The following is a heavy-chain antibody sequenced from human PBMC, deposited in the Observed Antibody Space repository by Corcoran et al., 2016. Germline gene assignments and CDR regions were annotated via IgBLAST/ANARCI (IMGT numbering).Heavy chain of an antibody. V-gene: IGHV5-51*01. D-gene: IGHD3-3*01. J-gene: IGHJ5*02. CDR3: ARQVRDFWTSTGGWFDP. Sequence: EVQLVQSGAEVKKPGESLKISCKGSGYSFTSYWVGWVRQMPGKGLEWMGIIYPGDSDTRYSPSFQGQVTISADKSISTAYLQWSSLKASDTAMYYCARQVRDFWTSTGGWFDPWGQGTLVTVSS. CDR1: GYSFTSYW. CDR2: IYPGDSDT.